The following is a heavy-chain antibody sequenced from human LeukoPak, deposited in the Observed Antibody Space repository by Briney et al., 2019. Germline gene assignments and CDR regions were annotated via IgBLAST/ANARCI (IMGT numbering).Heavy chain of an antibody. Sequence: ASVKVSCKASGYTFTGYYIHWVRQAPGQGLEWMGCIKTNSGDTNYAQKFRGGLTMTRDTSINTAYMELSSLRSDDTAVYYCGRGDKTFDPWGQGTLVTVSS. CDR3: GRGDKTFDP. V-gene: IGHV1-2*02. CDR2: IKTNSGDT. CDR1: GYTFTGYY. J-gene: IGHJ5*02.